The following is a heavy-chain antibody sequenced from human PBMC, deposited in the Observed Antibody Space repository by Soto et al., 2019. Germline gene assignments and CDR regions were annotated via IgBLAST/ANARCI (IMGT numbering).Heavy chain of an antibody. CDR3: ARDALSVLPSYYYYGMDV. CDR1: GGTFSSYA. V-gene: IGHV1-69*13. Sequence: SVKVSCKASGGTFSSYAISWVRQAPGQGLEWMGGIIPIFGTANYAQKFQGRVTITADESTSTAYMELSSLRSEDTAVYYCARDALSVLPSYYYYGMDVWGQGTTVTVSS. CDR2: IIPIFGTA. J-gene: IGHJ6*02.